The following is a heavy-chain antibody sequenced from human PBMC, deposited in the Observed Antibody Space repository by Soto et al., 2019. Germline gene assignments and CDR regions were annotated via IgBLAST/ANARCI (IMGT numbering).Heavy chain of an antibody. Sequence: EVQLVETGGGLIQPGGSLRLSCAASGFTVSSNYMSWVRQAPGKGLEWVSVIYSGGSTYYADSVKGRFTISRDKAKNTLYHQMHSLRAEDTVVYYCAGPSSGWSAHTGPGYFDLWGRGTLVTVSP. CDR1: GFTVSSNY. J-gene: IGHJ2*01. CDR2: IYSGGST. CDR3: AGPSSGWSAHTGPGYFDL. D-gene: IGHD6-19*01. V-gene: IGHV3-53*02.